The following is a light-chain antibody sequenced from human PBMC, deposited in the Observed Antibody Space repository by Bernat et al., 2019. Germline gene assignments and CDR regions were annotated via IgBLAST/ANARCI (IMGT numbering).Light chain of an antibody. V-gene: IGKV3-11*01. Sequence: EIVLTQSPATLSLSPGERATLSCRASQSVSSYLAWYQQKPGQAPRLLIYDASNRATGIPARFSGSGSGTDFTLTISSLEPEDFAVYYCQQRINWPPLTFGRGTKVEIK. CDR2: DAS. CDR3: QQRINWPPLT. J-gene: IGKJ4*01. CDR1: QSVSSY.